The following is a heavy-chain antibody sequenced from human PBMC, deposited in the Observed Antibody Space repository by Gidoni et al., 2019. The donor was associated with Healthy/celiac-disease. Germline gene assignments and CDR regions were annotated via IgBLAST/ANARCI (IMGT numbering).Heavy chain of an antibody. CDR3: AHSISSPWGEITIFGVATQFDP. V-gene: IGHV2-5*01. CDR1: GFSLSTSGVG. J-gene: IGHJ5*02. CDR2: IYWNDDK. Sequence: QITLKESGPTPVKPTQTLTLTCTFSGFSLSTSGVGVGWTRQPPGKALEWLALIYWNDDKRYSPSLKSRLTITKDTSKNQVVLTMTNMDPVDTATYYCAHSISSPWGEITIFGVATQFDPWGQGTLVTVSS. D-gene: IGHD3-3*01.